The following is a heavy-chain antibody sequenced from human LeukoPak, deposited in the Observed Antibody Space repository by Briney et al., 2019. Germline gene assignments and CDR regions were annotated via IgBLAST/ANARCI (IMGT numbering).Heavy chain of an antibody. V-gene: IGHV4-59*01. Sequence: SETLSLTCTVSGGSISSYYWSWIRQPPGKGLEWIGYIYYSGSTNYNPSLKSRVTISVDTSKNQFSLKLSSVTAADTAVYYCAGCPIAGRPDYYYMDVWGKGTTVTVSS. CDR3: AGCPIAGRPDYYYMDV. CDR1: GGSISSYY. J-gene: IGHJ6*03. CDR2: IYYSGST. D-gene: IGHD6-6*01.